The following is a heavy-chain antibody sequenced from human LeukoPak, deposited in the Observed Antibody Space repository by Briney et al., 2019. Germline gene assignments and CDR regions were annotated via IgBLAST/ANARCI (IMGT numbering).Heavy chain of an antibody. CDR1: GFTVITND. Sequence: QPGGSLRLSCAAPGFTVITNDMTWVRQAPGKGLEWVSVLYSDGNTKYADSVQGRFTISRDNSKNTLYLEMNSLSPDDTAVYYCARGVEPLAANTLAYWGQGTLVTVSS. J-gene: IGHJ4*02. CDR3: ARGVEPLAANTLAY. D-gene: IGHD1-14*01. V-gene: IGHV3-53*01. CDR2: LYSDGNT.